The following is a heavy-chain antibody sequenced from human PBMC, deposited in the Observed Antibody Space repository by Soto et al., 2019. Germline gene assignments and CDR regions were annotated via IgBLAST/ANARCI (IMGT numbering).Heavy chain of an antibody. CDR2: ISGSGGTA. J-gene: IGHJ4*02. CDR1: GFTFSSYA. Sequence: EVQLLESGGGSVQPGGSLRLSCAASGFTFSSYAMHWVRRPPGKGLEWVSSISGSGGTAYYADSVKGRFSISRDSLVNTLYLQMYSLRGEDTAVYYCAKGRGKNWDFDYWGQGTLVTVSP. V-gene: IGHV3-23*01. CDR3: AKGRGKNWDFDY. D-gene: IGHD7-27*01.